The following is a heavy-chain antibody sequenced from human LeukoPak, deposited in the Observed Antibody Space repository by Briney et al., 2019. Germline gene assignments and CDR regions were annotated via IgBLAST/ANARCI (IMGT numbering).Heavy chain of an antibody. CDR3: ATARDSSGYSVHYFDY. V-gene: IGHV1-24*01. CDR2: FDPEDGET. Sequence: ASVKVSCKVSGYTLTELSMHWVRQAPGKGLEWMGGFDPEDGETIYAQKFQGRVTMTEDTSTDTAYMELSSLRSEDTAVYYCATARDSSGYSVHYFDYWGQGTLVTVSS. CDR1: GYTLTELS. D-gene: IGHD3-22*01. J-gene: IGHJ4*02.